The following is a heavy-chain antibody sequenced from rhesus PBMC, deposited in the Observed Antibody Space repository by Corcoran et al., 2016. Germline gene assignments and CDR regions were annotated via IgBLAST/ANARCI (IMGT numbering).Heavy chain of an antibody. Sequence: QVQLQESGPGLVKPSETLSLTCTVSGASISSDWWSWIRQPPGKGLEGIGEINGYSENHNYNPSLKSRVTMSKDASKNQFSLKLSSVTAADTAVYDWARWNSVTFGLDSWGQGVVVTVSS. J-gene: IGHJ6*01. V-gene: IGHV4-80*01. D-gene: IGHD4-23*01. CDR2: INGYSENH. CDR3: ARWNSVTFGLDS. CDR1: GASISSDW.